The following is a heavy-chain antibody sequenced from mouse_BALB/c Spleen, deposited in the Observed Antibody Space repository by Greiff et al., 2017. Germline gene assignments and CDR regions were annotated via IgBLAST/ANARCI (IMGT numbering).Heavy chain of an antibody. CDR2: IWSGGST. CDR3: ASGRHVAY. CDR1: GFSLTSYG. V-gene: IGHV2-2*02. J-gene: IGHJ3*01. D-gene: IGHD3-1*01. Sequence: VQLKESGPGLVQPSQSLSITCTVSGFSLTSYGVHWVRQSPGKGLEWLGVIWSGGSTDYNAAFISRLSISKDNSKSQVFFKMNSLQANDTAIYYCASGRHVAYWGQGTLVTVSA.